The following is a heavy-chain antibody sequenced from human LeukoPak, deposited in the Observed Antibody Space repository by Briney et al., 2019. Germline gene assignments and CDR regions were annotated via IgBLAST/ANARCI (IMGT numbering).Heavy chain of an antibody. CDR3: ARDPSLGFGELLFDY. Sequence: QPGGSLRLSCAASGFTFSSYGMHWVRQAPGKGLEWVAVISYDGSNKYYADSVKGRFTISRDNSKNTLYLQMNSLRAEDTAVYYCARDPSLGFGELLFDYWGQGTLVTVSS. J-gene: IGHJ4*02. D-gene: IGHD3-10*01. CDR2: ISYDGSNK. CDR1: GFTFSSYG. V-gene: IGHV3-30*19.